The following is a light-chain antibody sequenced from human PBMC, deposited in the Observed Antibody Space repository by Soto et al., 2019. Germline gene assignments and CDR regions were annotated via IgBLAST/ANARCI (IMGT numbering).Light chain of an antibody. CDR1: QGISSW. Sequence: DIQMTQSPSFVSASVGDRVTSTCRACQGISSWLAWYQHKPVSDPKLLIHTASSLESGVPSRFSGSGSGTDFTLTISSLQPEDFATYYCQQTTSFPLTLGGGTKVEIK. CDR2: TAS. J-gene: IGKJ4*01. V-gene: IGKV1-12*01. CDR3: QQTTSFPLT.